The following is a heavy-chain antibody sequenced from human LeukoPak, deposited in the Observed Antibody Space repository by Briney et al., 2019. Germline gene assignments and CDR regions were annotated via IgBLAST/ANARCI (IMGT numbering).Heavy chain of an antibody. D-gene: IGHD3-10*01. CDR3: ARSVAYGSGSHNWFDP. CDR2: ISAYNGNT. V-gene: IGHV1-18*01. Sequence: ASVKVSCKASGYTFTSYGIRWVRQAPGQGLEWMGWISAYNGNTNYAQKLQGRVTMTTDTSTSTAYMELSRLRSDDTAVYYCARSVAYGSGSHNWFDPWGQGTLVTVSS. J-gene: IGHJ5*02. CDR1: GYTFTSYG.